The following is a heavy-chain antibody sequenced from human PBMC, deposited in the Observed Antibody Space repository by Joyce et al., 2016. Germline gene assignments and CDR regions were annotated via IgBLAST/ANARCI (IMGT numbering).Heavy chain of an antibody. CDR3: ARDGRLYGSPH. Sequence: QVQLVQSGAEVKKPGASVKVSCKTSGYTFRSYGISWVRQAPGQGLEWMGWISTFYDNTNYAQKFRGRVTMTTDAATSTAYMKLRGLTSDDTAVYYCARDGRLYGSPHWGQGTLVTVSS. D-gene: IGHD6-13*01. CDR2: ISTFYDNT. V-gene: IGHV1-18*04. CDR1: GYTFRSYG. J-gene: IGHJ4*02.